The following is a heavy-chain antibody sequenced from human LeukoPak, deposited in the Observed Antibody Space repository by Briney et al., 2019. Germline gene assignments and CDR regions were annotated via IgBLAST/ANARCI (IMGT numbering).Heavy chain of an antibody. Sequence: PSGTLSLTCAVSGGSISSSNWWSWVRQPPGKGLEWIGEIYHSGSTNYNPSLKSRVTISVDKSKNQFSLKLSSVTAADTAVYYCARLRGYCSGGSCGGTLDYWGQGTLVTVSS. CDR2: IYHSGST. CDR3: ARLRGYCSGGSCGGTLDY. CDR1: GGSISSSNW. J-gene: IGHJ4*02. V-gene: IGHV4-4*02. D-gene: IGHD2-15*01.